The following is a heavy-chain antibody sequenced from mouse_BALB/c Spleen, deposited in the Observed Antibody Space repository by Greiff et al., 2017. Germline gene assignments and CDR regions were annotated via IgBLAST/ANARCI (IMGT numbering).Heavy chain of an antibody. Sequence: QVQLQQPGAELVKPGASVKLSCKASGYTFTSYWMHWVKQRPGQGLEWIGEINPSNGRTNYNEKFKSKATLTVDKSSSTAYMQLSSLTSEDSAVYYCARWYYDGYYEGYYFDYWGQGTTLTVSS. CDR1: GYTFTSYW. D-gene: IGHD2-3*01. CDR3: ARWYYDGYYEGYYFDY. J-gene: IGHJ2*01. V-gene: IGHV1S81*02. CDR2: INPSNGRT.